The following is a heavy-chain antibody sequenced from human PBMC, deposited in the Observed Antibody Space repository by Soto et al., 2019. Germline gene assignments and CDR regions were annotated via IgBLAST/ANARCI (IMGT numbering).Heavy chain of an antibody. CDR1: GGSISSYY. Sequence: PSETLSLTCTVSGGSISSYYWSWIRRPPGKGLEWIGYIYYSGSTNYNPSLKSRVTVSVDTSKNQFSLKLSSVTAADTAVYYCARAMATIDLDYWGQGTLVTVS. J-gene: IGHJ4*02. CDR3: ARAMATIDLDY. D-gene: IGHD5-12*01. V-gene: IGHV4-59*01. CDR2: IYYSGST.